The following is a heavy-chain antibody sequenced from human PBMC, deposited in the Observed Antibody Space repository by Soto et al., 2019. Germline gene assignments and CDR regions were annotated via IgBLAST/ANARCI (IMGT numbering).Heavy chain of an antibody. J-gene: IGHJ4*02. CDR3: ARLMVRDYFDY. V-gene: IGHV4-59*01. D-gene: IGHD3-10*01. Sequence: SETLSLTCTVSGGSINNYYWSWIRQPPGKGLEWIGYIYYSGSGSTNYNPSLKSRVTISVDTSKNQFSLKLSSLTAADTAVYYCARLMVRDYFDYWGPGTLVTVSS. CDR1: GGSINNYY. CDR2: IYYSGSGST.